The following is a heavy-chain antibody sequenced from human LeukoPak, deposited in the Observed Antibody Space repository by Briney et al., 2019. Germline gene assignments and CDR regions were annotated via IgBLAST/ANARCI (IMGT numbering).Heavy chain of an antibody. V-gene: IGHV3-23*01. CDR3: AKVSGYSGYGRSDY. J-gene: IGHJ4*02. Sequence: GGSLRLSCAASGFTFSSYAMSWVHQAPGKGLEWVSAISGSGGSTYYADSVKGRFTISRDNSKNTLYLQMNSLRAEDTAVYYCAKVSGYSGYGRSDYWGQGTLVTVSS. CDR1: GFTFSSYA. CDR2: ISGSGGST. D-gene: IGHD5-12*01.